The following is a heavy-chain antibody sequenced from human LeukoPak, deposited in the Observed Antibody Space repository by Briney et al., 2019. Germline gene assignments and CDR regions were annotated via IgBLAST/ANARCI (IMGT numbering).Heavy chain of an antibody. CDR1: GFPFSNYG. V-gene: IGHV3-30*02. J-gene: IGHJ6*03. CDR3: ARSPGASGDYYMDV. Sequence: GGSLRLSCAASGFPFSNYGMHWVRQTPGKGLEWMAYIRYDGNNKDYADSVKGRFSISRDNPRNTLYLQMNSLRAEDTAVYYCARSPGASGDYYMDVWGKGTTVTVSS. D-gene: IGHD1-26*01. CDR2: IRYDGNNK.